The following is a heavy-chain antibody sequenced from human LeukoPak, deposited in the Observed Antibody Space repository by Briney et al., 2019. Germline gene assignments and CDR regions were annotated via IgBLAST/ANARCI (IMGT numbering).Heavy chain of an antibody. Sequence: GGSLRLSCAASGFTFSSYAMHWVRQAPGKGLEWVAVISYDGSNKYYADSVKGRFTISRDNSKNTLYLQMNSLRAEDTAVYYCAGRNPGAVPAWYYYYMDVWGKGTTVTVSS. CDR3: AGRNPGAVPAWYYYYMDV. CDR2: ISYDGSNK. J-gene: IGHJ6*03. V-gene: IGHV3-30*04. CDR1: GFTFSSYA. D-gene: IGHD1-26*01.